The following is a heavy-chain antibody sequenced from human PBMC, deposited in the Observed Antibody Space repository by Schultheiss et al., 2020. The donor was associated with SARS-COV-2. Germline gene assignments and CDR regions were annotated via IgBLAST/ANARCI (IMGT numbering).Heavy chain of an antibody. CDR3: ARDSGTVPYYYYGMDV. CDR1: GFTFSSYG. Sequence: GGSLRLSCAASGFTFSSYGMHWVRQAPGKGLEWVANIKHDGGETFYVDSVKGRFTISRDNAKNSLYLQMNSLRAEDTAVYYCARDSGTVPYYYYGMDVWGQGTTVTVSS. V-gene: IGHV3-7*03. J-gene: IGHJ6*02. CDR2: IKHDGGET. D-gene: IGHD6-13*01.